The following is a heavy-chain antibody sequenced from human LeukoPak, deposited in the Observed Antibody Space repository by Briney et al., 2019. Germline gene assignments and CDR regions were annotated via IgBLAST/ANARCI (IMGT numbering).Heavy chain of an antibody. CDR1: GGTFSGYA. D-gene: IGHD5-18*01. CDR2: IIPIFGTA. CDR3: ARALSVDTAMVNRIYYYYYYMDV. J-gene: IGHJ6*03. V-gene: IGHV1-69*05. Sequence: SVKVSCKASGGTFSGYAISWVRQAPGQGLEWMGGIIPIFGTANYAQKFQGRVTITTDESTSTAYMELSSLRSEDTAVYYCARALSVDTAMVNRIYYYYYYMDVWGKGTTVTVSS.